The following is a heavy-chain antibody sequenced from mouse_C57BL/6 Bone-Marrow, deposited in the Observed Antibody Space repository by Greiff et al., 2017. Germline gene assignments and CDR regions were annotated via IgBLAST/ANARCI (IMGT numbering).Heavy chain of an antibody. Sequence: EVQLVESGGDLVKPGGSLKLSCAASGFTFSSYGMSWVRQTPDKRLEWVATISSGGSYTYYPDSVKGRFTISSDNAKNTLYLQMSSLKSEDTAMYYCASRRDDGYWAPFAYWGQGTLVTVSA. CDR1: GFTFSSYG. J-gene: IGHJ3*01. CDR3: ASRRDDGYWAPFAY. CDR2: ISSGGSYT. D-gene: IGHD2-3*01. V-gene: IGHV5-6*01.